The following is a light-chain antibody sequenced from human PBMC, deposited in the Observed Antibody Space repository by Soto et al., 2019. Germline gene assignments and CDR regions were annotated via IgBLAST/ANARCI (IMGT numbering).Light chain of an antibody. Sequence: AVQMTQSPSSLSASVGDRVTITCRASQGIRNDLGWYQQKPGKAPKLLIYAASSLQSGVASRFSGSGSGTDFILTITSLQPEDFATYYCLQDNDYPWTFGQGTKVEV. CDR2: AAS. CDR1: QGIRND. CDR3: LQDNDYPWT. V-gene: IGKV1-6*01. J-gene: IGKJ1*01.